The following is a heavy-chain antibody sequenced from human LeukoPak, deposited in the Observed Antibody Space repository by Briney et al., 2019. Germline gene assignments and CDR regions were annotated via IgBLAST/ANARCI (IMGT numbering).Heavy chain of an antibody. D-gene: IGHD4-11*01. V-gene: IGHV3-30*02. CDR3: ATSTVTTSYNHYYYYMHV. Sequence: GGSLRLSCTASGFTFSNYGMHWVRQAPGKGLEWVAFIRYDGSNKYYADSVKGRFTISRDNSKNTLYLQMNSLRPEDTAVYYCATSTVTTSYNHYYYYMHVWGKGTTVTVSS. CDR2: IRYDGSNK. CDR1: GFTFSNYG. J-gene: IGHJ6*03.